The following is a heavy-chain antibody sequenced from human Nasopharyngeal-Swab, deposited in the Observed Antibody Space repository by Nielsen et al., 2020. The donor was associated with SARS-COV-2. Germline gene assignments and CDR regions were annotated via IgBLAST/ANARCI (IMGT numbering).Heavy chain of an antibody. CDR3: ARDGLDYDFWSAYFMDV. CDR2: ISSSSSTI. D-gene: IGHD3-3*01. Sequence: GESLNISCAASGFTFNNYNFNWVRQAPGKGLEWVSSISSSSSTIYYADSVKGRFTISRDNAKNSLYLQMNSLRAEDTAVYYCARDGLDYDFWSAYFMDVWGQGTTVTVSS. J-gene: IGHJ6*02. V-gene: IGHV3-48*04. CDR1: GFTFNNYN.